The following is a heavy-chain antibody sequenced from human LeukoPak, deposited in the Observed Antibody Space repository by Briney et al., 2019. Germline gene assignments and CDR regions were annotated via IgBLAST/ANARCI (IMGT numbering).Heavy chain of an antibody. CDR3: VRVASPVWFDP. D-gene: IGHD3-3*02. J-gene: IGHJ5*02. CDR1: GFSLSGHW. Sequence: GGSLRLSCVASGFSLSGHWMSWVRQAPGKGLEWVASIKQDGGQGYYVDSVKGRFTISRDNAKSSLYLQMNSLRVDDTSVYYCVRVASPVWFDPWGRGTVVIVSS. V-gene: IGHV3-7*04. CDR2: IKQDGGQG.